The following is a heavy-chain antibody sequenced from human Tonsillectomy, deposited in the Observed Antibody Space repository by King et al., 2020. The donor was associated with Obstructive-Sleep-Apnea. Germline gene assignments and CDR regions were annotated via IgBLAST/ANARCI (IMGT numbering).Heavy chain of an antibody. J-gene: IGHJ2*01. CDR1: GFTFSTYD. Sequence: DVKLVESGGGLVQPGGSLRLSCAASGFTFSTYDMHWVRHATGKGLEWVSGIGTAGDTYYPGSVKGRFTISREHAKKSLFLQMNSLRVGDTAVYYCARAQRMTTVTTSWYFDLWGRGTLVTVSS. CDR3: ARAQRMTTVTTSWYFDL. CDR2: IGTAGDT. D-gene: IGHD4-17*01. V-gene: IGHV3-13*04.